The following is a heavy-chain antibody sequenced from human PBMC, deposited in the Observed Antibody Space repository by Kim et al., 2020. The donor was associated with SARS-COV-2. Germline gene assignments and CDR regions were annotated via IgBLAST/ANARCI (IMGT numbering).Heavy chain of an antibody. D-gene: IGHD3-3*01. V-gene: IGHV3-23*01. Sequence: VGSLRLSCVVSGFILDNYVMSWVRQAPGKGPEWVSSLAGSHKYYADSVKGRFTISGDTSKNTLYLQMSSLRAEDTAIYYCWRPPIAGNSYYSSVEDWGQG. CDR2: LAGSHK. J-gene: IGHJ6*02. CDR1: GFILDNYV. CDR3: WRPPIAGNSYYSSVED.